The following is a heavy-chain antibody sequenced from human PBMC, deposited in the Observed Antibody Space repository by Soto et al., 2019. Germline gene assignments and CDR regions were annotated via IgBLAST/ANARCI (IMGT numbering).Heavy chain of an antibody. V-gene: IGHV1-3*01. Sequence: WASVKVSCKTSGFIFTDYALHWVRQAPGQRPEWMAWINADNGNTKYSENFQGRVTTTRDTSASTAYMELSSLRSEDTAVYYCARAAAAGTKNYYYGMDVWGQGTTVTVSS. CDR3: ARAAAAGTKNYYYGMDV. CDR2: INADNGNT. CDR1: GFIFTDYA. D-gene: IGHD6-13*01. J-gene: IGHJ6*02.